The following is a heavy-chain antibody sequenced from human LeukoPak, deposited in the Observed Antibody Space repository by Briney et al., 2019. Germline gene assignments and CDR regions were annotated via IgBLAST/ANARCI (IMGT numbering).Heavy chain of an antibody. V-gene: IGHV1-69*13. CDR1: GGTFSSYA. CDR2: IIPIFGTA. CDR3: ARDNRPDYSNYGSWFDP. J-gene: IGHJ5*02. Sequence: PSVKVSCKASGGTFSSYAISWVRQAPGQGLEWMGGIIPIFGTANYAQKFQGRVTITADESTGTAYMELSSLRSEDTAVYYCARDNRPDYSNYGSWFDPWGQGTLVTVSS. D-gene: IGHD4-11*01.